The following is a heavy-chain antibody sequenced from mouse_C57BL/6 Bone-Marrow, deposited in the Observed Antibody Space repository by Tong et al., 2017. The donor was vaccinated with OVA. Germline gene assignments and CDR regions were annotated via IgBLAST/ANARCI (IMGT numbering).Heavy chain of an antibody. J-gene: IGHJ3*01. Sequence: VQLQESGPGLVQPSQSLSITCTVSGFSLTSYGVHWVRQSPGKGLEWLGVIWSGGSTDYNAAFISRLSISKDNSKSQVFLKMNSLQTDDTAMYYCASDRGTVVATPYWGQGTLVTVSA. D-gene: IGHD1-1*01. V-gene: IGHV2-2*01. CDR3: ASDRGTVVATPY. CDR1: GFSLTSYG. CDR2: IWSGGST.